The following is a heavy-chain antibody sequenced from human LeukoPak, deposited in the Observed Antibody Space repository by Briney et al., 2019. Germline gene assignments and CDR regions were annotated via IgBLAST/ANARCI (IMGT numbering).Heavy chain of an antibody. J-gene: IGHJ4*02. Sequence: GGSLRLSCAASGFTFSTYGMNWVRQAPGKGLEWVSFIRYDGSIKYYADSVKGRFTIPRDNSKNTPYVEMNDLRAEDTAVYYCSRGGYYNILTGFRGRILGFDYWGQGTLVTVSS. CDR1: GFTFSTYG. CDR3: SRGGYYNILTGFRGRILGFDY. D-gene: IGHD3-9*01. V-gene: IGHV3-30*02. CDR2: IRYDGSIK.